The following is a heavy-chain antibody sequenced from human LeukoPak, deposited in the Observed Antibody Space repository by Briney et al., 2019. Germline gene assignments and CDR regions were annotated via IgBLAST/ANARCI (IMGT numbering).Heavy chain of an antibody. CDR2: IYYSGST. CDR3: QAGYSSGWADAFDI. V-gene: IGHV4-39*01. J-gene: IGHJ3*02. D-gene: IGHD6-19*01. Sequence: SETLSLTCTVSGGTISSSSYYWGWIRQPPGKGLEWIGSIYYSGSTYYNPSLKSRVTISVDTSKNQFSLKLSSVTAADTAVYYCQAGYSSGWADAFDIWGQGTMVTVSS. CDR1: GGTISSSSYY.